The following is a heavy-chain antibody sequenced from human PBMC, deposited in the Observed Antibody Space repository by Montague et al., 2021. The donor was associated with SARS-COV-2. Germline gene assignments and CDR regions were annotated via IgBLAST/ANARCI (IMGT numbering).Heavy chain of an antibody. V-gene: IGHV4-30-4*01. CDR1: GGSISSGDYY. D-gene: IGHD1-1*01. Sequence: TLSLTCTVSGGSISSGDYYWNWIRQPPGKGLEWIGYTYNSDSTNYNPSLKSRVSISVDTSKNQLSLKLSSVTPEDTAIYYCTSGREVNYNVMDVWGQGTTVTVSS. CDR2: TYNSDST. CDR3: TSGREVNYNVMDV. J-gene: IGHJ6*02.